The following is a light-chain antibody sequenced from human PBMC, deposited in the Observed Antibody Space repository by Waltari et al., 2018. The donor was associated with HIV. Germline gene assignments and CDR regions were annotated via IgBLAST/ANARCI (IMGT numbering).Light chain of an antibody. CDR2: SAS. Sequence: AVHITQSPSSLSASVGDKITITCRASQGIGNDVRGYQHKPGRAPQLLVYSASPLQSRVPLSVSGSGTDIDFTLSSSNPQHVAFATYQCQQEYHCPRTFGQGTEVAVK. J-gene: IGKJ1*01. V-gene: IGKV1-6*01. CDR1: QGIGND. CDR3: QQEYHCPRT.